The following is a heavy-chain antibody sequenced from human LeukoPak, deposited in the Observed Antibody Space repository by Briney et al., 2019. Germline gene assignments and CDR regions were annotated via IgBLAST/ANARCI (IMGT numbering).Heavy chain of an antibody. V-gene: IGHV4-39*07. CDR3: ATVLSDPGTLNY. D-gene: IGHD3-3*01. J-gene: IGHJ4*02. Sequence: SETLSLTCTVSGGSISSSSYYWGWIRQPPGKGLEWIGSIYYSGSTYYNPSLKSRVTISVDTSKNQFSLKLSSVTAADTAVYYCATVLSDPGTLNYWGQGTLVTVSS. CDR2: IYYSGST. CDR1: GGSISSSSYY.